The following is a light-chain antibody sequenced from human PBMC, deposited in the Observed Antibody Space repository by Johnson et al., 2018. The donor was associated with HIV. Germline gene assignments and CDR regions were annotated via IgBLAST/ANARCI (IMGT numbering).Light chain of an antibody. CDR3: GTWDSSLSAGGV. Sequence: QSVLTQAPSVYAAPGQKVTISCSGSSSKIGNNYVSWYQQLPGTAPKLLIYENNKRPSGIPDRFSGSKSGTSATLDITGLQTGDEADYYCGTWDSSLSAGGVFGTGTKVTVL. CDR2: ENN. J-gene: IGLJ1*01. CDR1: SSKIGNNY. V-gene: IGLV1-51*02.